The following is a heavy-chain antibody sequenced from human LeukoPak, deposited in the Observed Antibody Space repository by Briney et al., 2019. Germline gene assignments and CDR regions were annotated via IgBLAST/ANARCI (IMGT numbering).Heavy chain of an antibody. J-gene: IGHJ4*02. V-gene: IGHV4-59*01. CDR1: GGSISSYY. Sequence: PSETLSLTCTVSGGSISSYYWSWLRQPPGKGLEWIGYIYYSGSTNYNPSLKSRVTISVDTSKNQFSLKLSSVTAADTAVYYCARGGYSSGWYDDVTPPFDYWGQGTLVTVSS. D-gene: IGHD6-19*01. CDR2: IYYSGST. CDR3: ARGGYSSGWYDDVTPPFDY.